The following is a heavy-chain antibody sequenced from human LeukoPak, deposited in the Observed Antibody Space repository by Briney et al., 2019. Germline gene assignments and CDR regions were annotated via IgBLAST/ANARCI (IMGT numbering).Heavy chain of an antibody. CDR2: IGPDGGTT. V-gene: IGHV3-64*01. J-gene: IGHJ4*02. CDR3: ARGAQLTDY. Sequence: PGGSLRLSCAASGFTSHTYGMHWVRQAPGKGLEYVSGIGPDGGTTYYAKSVKGRFTISRDNSKSMMYLQMGSLTADDMAVYYCARGAQLTDYWGQGTLVTVSS. D-gene: IGHD6-13*01. CDR1: GFTSHTYG.